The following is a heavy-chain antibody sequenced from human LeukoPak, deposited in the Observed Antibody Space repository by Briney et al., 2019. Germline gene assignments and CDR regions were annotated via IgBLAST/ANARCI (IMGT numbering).Heavy chain of an antibody. CDR3: ARAPTTVVTPDWFDP. Sequence: PGGSLRLSCAASGFTFSSYEMNWVRQAPGKGLEWVSYISSSGSTIYYADSVKGRFTISRDNAKNSLYLQMNSLRAEDTAVYYCARAPTTVVTPDWFDPWGQGTLVTVSS. V-gene: IGHV3-48*03. J-gene: IGHJ5*02. CDR2: ISSSGSTI. D-gene: IGHD4-23*01. CDR1: GFTFSSYE.